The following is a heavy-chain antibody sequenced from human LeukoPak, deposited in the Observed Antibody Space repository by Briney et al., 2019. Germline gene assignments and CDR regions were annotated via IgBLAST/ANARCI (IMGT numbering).Heavy chain of an antibody. D-gene: IGHD6-13*01. CDR3: AREAGIHSSSERWVNWFDP. J-gene: IGHJ5*02. V-gene: IGHV6-1*01. CDR2: TYYRSKWYN. Sequence: SQTLSLTCAISGDSVSSNSAAWNWIRQSPSRGLEWLGRTYYRSKWYNDYAVSVKSRITINPDTSKNQFSLQLNSVTPEDTAVYYCAREAGIHSSSERWVNWFDPWGQGTLVTVSS. CDR1: GDSVSSNSAA.